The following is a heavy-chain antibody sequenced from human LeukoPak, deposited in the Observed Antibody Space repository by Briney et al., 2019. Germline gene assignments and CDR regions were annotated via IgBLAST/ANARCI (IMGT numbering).Heavy chain of an antibody. J-gene: IGHJ5*02. CDR3: VRRNDH. Sequence: GGSLRLSCAASGFTFSGHWMYWVRQAPGKGLVWVSRINSEGSSTAYAAFVKGRFTISRDNAKNTLFLQMDSLRVEDTAVYHCVRRNDHWGQGTLVSVSS. CDR1: GFTFSGHW. CDR2: INSEGSST. V-gene: IGHV3-74*01.